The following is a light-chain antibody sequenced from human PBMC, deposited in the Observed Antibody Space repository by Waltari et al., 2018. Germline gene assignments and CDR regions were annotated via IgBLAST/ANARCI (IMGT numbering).Light chain of an antibody. CDR1: QSVGTY. J-gene: IGKJ4*01. Sequence: EIVLTQSPATLSLSPGERATLSCRASQSVGTYLAWYQQKPGQAPRLLISDASYMASGIPARFSGSGSGTDFTLTISSLEPEDFAIYYCQQRTDWPPLTFGGGTKVEIK. CDR3: QQRTDWPPLT. CDR2: DAS. V-gene: IGKV3-11*01.